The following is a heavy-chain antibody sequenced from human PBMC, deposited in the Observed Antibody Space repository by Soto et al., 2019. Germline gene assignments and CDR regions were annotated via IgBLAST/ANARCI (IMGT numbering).Heavy chain of an antibody. Sequence: PSETLSLTCTVSGGSMNSYYWSWIRQPPWKGLDWLGYIYDGDSANYNPSLKSRVIISVDMSKNQFYLRLTSVTAADTAVYFCARTGKFYYYDVSGLPFDPWGPGVLVTVSS. V-gene: IGHV4-59*12. CDR1: GGSMNSYY. CDR2: IYDGDSA. D-gene: IGHD3-16*01. J-gene: IGHJ5*02. CDR3: ARTGKFYYYDVSGLPFDP.